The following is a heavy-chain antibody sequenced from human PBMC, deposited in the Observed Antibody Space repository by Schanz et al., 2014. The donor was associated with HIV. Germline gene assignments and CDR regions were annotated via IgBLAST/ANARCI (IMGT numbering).Heavy chain of an antibody. CDR1: GXXFSSYS. CDR2: ISSSSSTI. J-gene: IGHJ4*02. D-gene: IGHD2-2*01. Sequence: EVQLVESGGGLVQPGGSLRLSCAASGXXFSSYSMNWVRQAPGKGLEWVSYISSSSSTIYYADSVKGRFTISRDNAKNSLYLQMNSLRVEDTALFYCARRRADQKTFDYWGQGILVTVSS. V-gene: IGHV3-48*01. CDR3: ARRRADQKTFDY.